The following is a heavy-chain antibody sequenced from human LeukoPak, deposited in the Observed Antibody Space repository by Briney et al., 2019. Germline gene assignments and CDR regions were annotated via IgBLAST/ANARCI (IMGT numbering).Heavy chain of an antibody. CDR2: ISSSSSTI. CDR3: AKDRYSGSGSFSPHSFDI. Sequence: GGSLRLSCAASGFTFSSYSMNWVRQAPGKGLEWVSYISSSSSTIYYADSVKGRVTISRDNSKDTLYLQMNSLRVEDTAVYYCAKDRYSGSGSFSPHSFDIWGQGTMVTVSS. J-gene: IGHJ3*02. CDR1: GFTFSSYS. D-gene: IGHD3-10*01. V-gene: IGHV3-48*01.